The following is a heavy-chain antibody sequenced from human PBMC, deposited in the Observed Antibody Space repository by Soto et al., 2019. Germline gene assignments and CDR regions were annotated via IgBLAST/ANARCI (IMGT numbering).Heavy chain of an antibody. CDR2: IIPIFGTA. V-gene: IGHV1-69*12. CDR3: ARDEGARVYYGMDV. Sequence: QVQLVQSGAEVKKPGSSVKVSCKASGGTFSSYAISWVRQAPGQGLEWMGGIIPIFGTANYAQKFQGRVTITADAATRTAYMELSSLSSEDTAVYYCARDEGARVYYGMDVWGQGTTVTVSS. CDR1: GGTFSSYA. J-gene: IGHJ6*02.